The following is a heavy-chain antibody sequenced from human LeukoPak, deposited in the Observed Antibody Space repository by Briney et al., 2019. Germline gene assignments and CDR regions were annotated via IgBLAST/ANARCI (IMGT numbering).Heavy chain of an antibody. V-gene: IGHV1-46*01. D-gene: IGHD3-22*01. J-gene: IGHJ4*02. Sequence: ASVKVSCKASGYTFTFYYMHWVRQAPVQGLEWMGIINPSGGNTSYAQKFQGRVTMTRDMSTSTVYMELSSLRSEDTAVYYCARGSSKDDTSGYYYVDGSDGPDYWGQGTLVTVSS. CDR3: ARGSSKDDTSGYYYVDGSDGPDY. CDR1: GYTFTFYY. CDR2: INPSGGNT.